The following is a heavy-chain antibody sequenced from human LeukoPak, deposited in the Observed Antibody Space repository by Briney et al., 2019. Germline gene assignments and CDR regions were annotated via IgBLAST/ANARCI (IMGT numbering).Heavy chain of an antibody. J-gene: IGHJ4*02. CDR2: ISYDGSNK. Sequence: PGGSLRLSCAASGFTFSSYAMHWVRQAPGKGLEWVAVISYDGSNKYYADSVKGRFTISRDNSKNTLYLQMNSLRAEDTAVYYCAKGDIVYYDYYFDYWGQGTLVTVPS. CDR1: GFTFSSYA. D-gene: IGHD2-15*01. V-gene: IGHV3-30*04. CDR3: AKGDIVYYDYYFDY.